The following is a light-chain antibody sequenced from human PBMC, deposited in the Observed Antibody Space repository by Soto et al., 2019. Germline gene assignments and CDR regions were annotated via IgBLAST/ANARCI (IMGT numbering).Light chain of an antibody. CDR2: EVT. CDR1: SSDVGGYNF. V-gene: IGLV2-8*01. CDR3: SSYAGSNIYV. J-gene: IGLJ1*01. Sequence: QSVLTQPPSASGSPGQSVTISCTGTSSDVGGYNFVSWYQQHPGKAPKLMIYEVTTRPSGVHDRFSGSKSGNTASLTVSGLQAEDEADYYCSSYAGSNIYVFGTGTKVTVL.